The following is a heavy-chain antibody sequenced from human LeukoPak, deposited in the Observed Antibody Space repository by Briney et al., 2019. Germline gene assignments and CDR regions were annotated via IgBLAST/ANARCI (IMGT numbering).Heavy chain of an antibody. V-gene: IGHV3-21*01. Sequence: GGSLRLSCAASGFTFSSYSMNWVRQAPGKGLEWVSSISSSSSSYIYYADSVKGRFTISRDNAKNTLYLQMNSLRAEDTAVYYCARDQNYDILTGIDYWGQGTLVTVSS. CDR2: ISSSSSSYI. D-gene: IGHD3-9*01. CDR3: ARDQNYDILTGIDY. J-gene: IGHJ4*02. CDR1: GFTFSSYS.